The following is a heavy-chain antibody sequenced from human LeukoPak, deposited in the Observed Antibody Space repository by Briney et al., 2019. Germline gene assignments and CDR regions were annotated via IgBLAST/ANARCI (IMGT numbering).Heavy chain of an antibody. CDR1: GGSFSGYY. Sequence: PSETLSLTCAVYGGSFSGYYWSWIRQPPGKGLEWIGEINHSGSTNYNPSLKSRVTISVDTSKNQFSLKLSSVTAADTAVYYCARGGLYDSSRYYYAYWGQGTLVTVSS. CDR2: INHSGST. J-gene: IGHJ4*02. D-gene: IGHD3-22*01. V-gene: IGHV4-34*01. CDR3: ARGGLYDSSRYYYAY.